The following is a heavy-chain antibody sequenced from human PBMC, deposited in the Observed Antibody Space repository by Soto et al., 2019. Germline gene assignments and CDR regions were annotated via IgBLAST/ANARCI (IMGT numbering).Heavy chain of an antibody. J-gene: IGHJ4*02. CDR3: AKDLGHDGDQLIDY. D-gene: IGHD4-17*01. CDR1: GFTFSNFA. V-gene: IGHV3-23*01. CDR2: ISGGGGST. Sequence: EVQLLESGGGLVQPGGSLRLSCAASGFTFSNFAMSWVRQAPGKGLEWVSTISGGGGSTYYADSVKGRFTISRDNSKNTLYLQLNSLRGEDTAVYCCAKDLGHDGDQLIDYCGQGPLVTVAS.